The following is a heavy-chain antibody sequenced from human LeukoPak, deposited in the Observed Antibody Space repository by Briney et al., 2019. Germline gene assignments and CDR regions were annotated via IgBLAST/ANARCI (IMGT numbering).Heavy chain of an antibody. D-gene: IGHD3-10*01. J-gene: IGHJ6*03. CDR3: ARARITMVRGVNGRQYYYYMDV. CDR1: GGSFSGYY. V-gene: IGHV4-34*01. Sequence: SETLSLTCAVYGGSFSGYYWSWLRQPPGKGLEWIGEINHSGSTNYNPSLKSRVTISVDTSKNQCSLKLSSVTAADTAVYYCARARITMVRGVNGRQYYYYMDVWGKGTTVTVSS. CDR2: INHSGST.